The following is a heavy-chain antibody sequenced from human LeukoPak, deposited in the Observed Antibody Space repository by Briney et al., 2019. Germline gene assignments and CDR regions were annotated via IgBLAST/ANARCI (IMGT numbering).Heavy chain of an antibody. V-gene: IGHV4-59*12. D-gene: IGHD3-22*01. CDR2: IYYSGST. CDR3: ARGRAGYDSSGYYP. CDR1: GVSISIYY. J-gene: IGHJ5*02. Sequence: PSETLSLTCTVSGVSISIYYWSWIRQPPGKGLEWIGYIYYSGSTYYNPSLKSRVTISVDTSKNQFSLKLSSVTAADTAVYYCARGRAGYDSSGYYPWGQGTLVTVSS.